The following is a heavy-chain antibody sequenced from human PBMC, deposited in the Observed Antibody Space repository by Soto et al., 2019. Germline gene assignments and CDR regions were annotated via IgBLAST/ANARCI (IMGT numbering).Heavy chain of an antibody. CDR3: ARLADIVVVPAARGWFDP. D-gene: IGHD2-2*01. CDR2: IYYSGST. V-gene: IGHV4-39*01. Sequence: TSETLSLTCTVSGGSISSSSYYWGWIRQPPGKRLERIGSIYYSGSTYYNPSLKSRVNISVDTSKNQFSLKLSSVTAADTAVYYCARLADIVVVPAARGWFDPWGQGTLVTVSS. CDR1: GGSISSSSYY. J-gene: IGHJ5*02.